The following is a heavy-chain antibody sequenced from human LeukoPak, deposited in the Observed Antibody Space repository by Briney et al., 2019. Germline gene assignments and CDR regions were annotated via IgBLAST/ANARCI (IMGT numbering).Heavy chain of an antibody. CDR1: GGSISSYY. CDR3: ARASYGGNSDFDY. V-gene: IGHV4-59*08. D-gene: IGHD4-23*01. Sequence: PSETLSLTCTVSGGSISSYYWSWIRQPPGKGLEWTGYSYYSGSTNYIPSLKSRVTISVDASKNQFSLKLSSVTAADTAVYYCARASYGGNSDFDYWGQGTLVTVSS. J-gene: IGHJ4*02. CDR2: SYYSGST.